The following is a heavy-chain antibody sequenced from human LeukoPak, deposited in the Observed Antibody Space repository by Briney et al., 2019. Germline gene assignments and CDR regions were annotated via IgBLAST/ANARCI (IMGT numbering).Heavy chain of an antibody. D-gene: IGHD6-19*01. V-gene: IGHV3-7*01. J-gene: IGHJ3*02. Sequence: GGSLRLSCAASGFTFSSYWMSWVRQAPGKGLEWVANIKQDGNEKYYVDSVKGRFTISRDNAKNSVYLQMNSLRAEDTAVYYCASESSGRMDDAFDIWGQGTMVTVSS. CDR1: GFTFSSYW. CDR2: IKQDGNEK. CDR3: ASESSGRMDDAFDI.